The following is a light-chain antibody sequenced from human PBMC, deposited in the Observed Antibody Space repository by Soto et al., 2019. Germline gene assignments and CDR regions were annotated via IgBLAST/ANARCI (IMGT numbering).Light chain of an antibody. V-gene: IGLV2-8*01. CDR3: KSYAGSNTYV. Sequence: QPVLTQPPSASGSPGESVIISCTGTKNDIGVYDFVSWYQHHAGKAPRLIIYEVVQRPSGVPDRFSGSKSGNTASLTVSGLQAADEADYFCKSYAGSNTYVFGSGTKVTVL. CDR2: EVV. J-gene: IGLJ1*01. CDR1: KNDIGVYDF.